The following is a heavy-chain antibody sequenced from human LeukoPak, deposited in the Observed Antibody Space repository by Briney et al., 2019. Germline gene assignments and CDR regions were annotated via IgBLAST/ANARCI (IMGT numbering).Heavy chain of an antibody. CDR1: GFTFSSYW. CDR3: ARAPSEIGGYYPEYFRH. V-gene: IGHV3-74*01. D-gene: IGHD3-22*01. Sequence: GGSLRLSCAASGFTFSSYWMHWVRQAPGKGLVWVSRIKSDGKTIYADSVKGRFTISRDNDKNIVSLQMNSLRAEDTGVYYCARAPSEIGGYYPEYFRHWGQGTLVTVSS. CDR2: IKSDGKT. J-gene: IGHJ1*01.